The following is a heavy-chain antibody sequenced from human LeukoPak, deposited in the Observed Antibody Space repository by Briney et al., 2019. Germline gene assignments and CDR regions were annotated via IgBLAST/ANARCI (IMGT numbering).Heavy chain of an antibody. V-gene: IGHV4-34*01. D-gene: IGHD4-23*01. CDR3: ARGDYGGTGY. CDR1: GGSFSGYY. Sequence: SETLSLTCAVYGGSFSGYYWSWIRQPPGKGLEWIGEINHSGSTNYNPSLKSRVTISVDTSKNQFSLKLSSVTAADTAVYYCARGDYGGTGYWGQGTLVTVSS. CDR2: INHSGST. J-gene: IGHJ4*02.